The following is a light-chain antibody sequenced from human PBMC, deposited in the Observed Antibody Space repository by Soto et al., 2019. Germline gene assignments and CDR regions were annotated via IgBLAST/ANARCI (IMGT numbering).Light chain of an antibody. Sequence: QSVLTQPASVSGSPGQWITISCTGTSSDVGSYNLVSWYQQHPGKAPKLMIYEVSKRPSGVSNRFSGSKSGNTASLTISGLQAEDEADYYCCSYAGSSTPSYVFGTGTKVTVL. CDR1: SSDVGSYNL. CDR2: EVS. J-gene: IGLJ1*01. V-gene: IGLV2-23*02. CDR3: CSYAGSSTPSYV.